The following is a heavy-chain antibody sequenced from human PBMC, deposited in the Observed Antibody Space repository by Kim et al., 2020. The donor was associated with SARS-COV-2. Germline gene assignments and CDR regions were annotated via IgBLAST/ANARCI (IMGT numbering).Heavy chain of an antibody. Sequence: SETLSLTCTVSGGSISSGSYYWSWIRQPAGKGLEWIGRIYTSGSTNYNPSLKSRVTISVDTSKNQFSLKLSSVTAADTAVYYCARDRWWLRFDYWGQGTLVTVSS. D-gene: IGHD5-12*01. CDR3: ARDRWWLRFDY. CDR1: GGSISSGSYY. J-gene: IGHJ4*02. CDR2: IYTSGST. V-gene: IGHV4-61*02.